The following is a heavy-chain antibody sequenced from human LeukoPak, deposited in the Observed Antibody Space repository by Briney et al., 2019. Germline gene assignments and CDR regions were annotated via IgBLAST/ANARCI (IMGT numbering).Heavy chain of an antibody. CDR3: ASYCSSTSCSIAFDI. CDR2: IYYSGST. V-gene: IGHV4-39*07. J-gene: IGHJ3*02. Sequence: SETLSLTCTVSGGSISSSSYYWGWIRQPPGKGLEWIGSIYYSGSTYYNPSLKSRVTISVDTSKNQFSLKLSSVTAADTAVYYCASYCSSTSCSIAFDIWGQGTMVTVSS. D-gene: IGHD2-2*01. CDR1: GGSISSSSYY.